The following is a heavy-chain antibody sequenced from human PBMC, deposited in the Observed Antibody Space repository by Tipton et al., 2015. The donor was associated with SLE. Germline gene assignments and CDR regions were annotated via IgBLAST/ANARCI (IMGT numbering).Heavy chain of an antibody. Sequence: TLSLTCTVSGGSISSSSYYWGWIRQPPGKGLEWIGSTDYSGRTYHNPSLKSRVTIAVDTTENKISLKMRSVTVADTAVYFCARDEYYYDGTGYHLLGQFDYWGQGTLVTVSS. CDR3: ARDEYYYDGTGYHLLGQFDY. V-gene: IGHV4-39*07. J-gene: IGHJ4*02. CDR1: GGSISSSSYY. D-gene: IGHD3-22*01. CDR2: TDYSGRT.